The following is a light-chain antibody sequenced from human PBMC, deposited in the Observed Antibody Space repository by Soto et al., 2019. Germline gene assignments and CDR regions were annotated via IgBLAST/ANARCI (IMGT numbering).Light chain of an antibody. CDR2: DVS. CDR1: SSDVGGYNY. V-gene: IGLV2-14*01. Sequence: SALTQPASVSGSPGQSITISCTGASSDVGGYNYVSWYQQLPGKAPNLMIYDVSNRPSGVSNRFSGSKSGNTASLTISGLQSEDEADYYCTSYTSSSSYVFGTGTKVTVL. J-gene: IGLJ1*01. CDR3: TSYTSSSSYV.